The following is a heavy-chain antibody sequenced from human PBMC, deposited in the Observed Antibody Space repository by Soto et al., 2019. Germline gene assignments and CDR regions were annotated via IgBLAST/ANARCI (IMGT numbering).Heavy chain of an antibody. J-gene: IGHJ4*02. Sequence: ASVKVSCKGFGYSFMKYGINWVRQAPGQGLERVGWISPYSGYTHSAQKFHGRLALTTDTAASTAYMELRILRSADTALYYCAREASVLIPAAQPSRFDSWGQGTLVTVSS. D-gene: IGHD2-2*01. CDR1: GYSFMKYG. V-gene: IGHV1-18*01. CDR3: AREASVLIPAAQPSRFDS. CDR2: ISPYSGYT.